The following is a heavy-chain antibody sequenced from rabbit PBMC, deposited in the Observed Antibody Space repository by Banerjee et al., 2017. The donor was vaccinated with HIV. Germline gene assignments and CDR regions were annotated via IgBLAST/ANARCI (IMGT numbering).Heavy chain of an antibody. CDR1: GFDLSGYYY. CDR3: AREESDGGGHLKL. V-gene: IGHV1S43*01. D-gene: IGHD2-1*01. J-gene: IGHJ4*01. Sequence: QEQLEESGGGLVKPEGSLTLTCTASGFDLSGYYYMCWVRQAPGKGLELIACIYTGTGSTWSATWAKGRFTISKGTSLNTVDLKMTSLTAADTATYFCAREESDGGGHLKLWGPGTLVTVS. CDR2: IYTGTGST.